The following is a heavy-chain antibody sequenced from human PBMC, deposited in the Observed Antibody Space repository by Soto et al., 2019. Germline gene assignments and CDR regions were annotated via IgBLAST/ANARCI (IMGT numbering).Heavy chain of an antibody. Sequence: PSETLSLTCTVSGGSISSSSYYWGWIRQPPGKGLEWIGSIYYSGSTYYNPSLKSRVTISVDTSKNQFSLKLSSVTAADTAVYYCARQNWNYVFDYWGQGTLVTVSS. J-gene: IGHJ4*02. V-gene: IGHV4-39*01. D-gene: IGHD1-7*01. CDR2: IYYSGST. CDR1: GGSISSSSYY. CDR3: ARQNWNYVFDY.